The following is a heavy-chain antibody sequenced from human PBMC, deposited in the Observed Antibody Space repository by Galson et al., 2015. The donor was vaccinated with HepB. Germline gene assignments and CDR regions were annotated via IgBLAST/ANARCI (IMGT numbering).Heavy chain of an antibody. CDR1: GGSISSSSYY. CDR3: ARERRGYSSSSGLDY. J-gene: IGHJ4*02. V-gene: IGHV4-39*02. D-gene: IGHD6-6*01. CDR2: IYYSGST. Sequence: ETLSLTCTVSGGSISSSSYYWGWIRQPPGKGLEWIGSIYYSGSTYYNPSLKSRVTISVDTSKNQFSLELSSVTAADKAVYYCARERRGYSSSSGLDYWGQGTLVTVSS.